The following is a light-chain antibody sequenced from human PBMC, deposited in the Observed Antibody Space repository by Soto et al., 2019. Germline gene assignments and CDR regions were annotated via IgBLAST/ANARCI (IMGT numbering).Light chain of an antibody. CDR1: SSNIGAGFD. Sequence: QSVLTQPASVSGAPGQGVTISCTGTSSNIGAGFDVLWYQQLPGTAPKILISDNSNRTSGVPDRFSGSKSGTSASLAITWLQAEAGSYYYCQSYDSRGSAVVFGGGTTLTVL. J-gene: IGLJ2*01. CDR3: QSYDSRGSAVV. V-gene: IGLV1-40*01. CDR2: DNS.